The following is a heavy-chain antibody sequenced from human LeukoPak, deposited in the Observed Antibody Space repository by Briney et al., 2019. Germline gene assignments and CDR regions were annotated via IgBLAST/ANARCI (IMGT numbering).Heavy chain of an antibody. CDR1: GFTFSRYS. D-gene: IGHD3-16*02. CDR3: ARVSAGVIGMKDVFDI. CDR2: TSGSSSYI. J-gene: IGHJ3*02. Sequence: GGSLRLSCAASGFTFSRYSMNCVREAPRERLGWVSSTSGSSSYIYYADSVKGRFTISRHNAKTSLYLHMNILRAEDTAVYYCARVSAGVIGMKDVFDIWGQGTMVTVSS. V-gene: IGHV3-21*01.